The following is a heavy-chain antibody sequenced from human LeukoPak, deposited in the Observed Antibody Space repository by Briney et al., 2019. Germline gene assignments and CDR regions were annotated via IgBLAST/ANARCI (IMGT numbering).Heavy chain of an antibody. CDR2: IYHSGST. J-gene: IGHJ4*02. CDR1: GGSISSSNW. Sequence: SETLSLTCAVSGGSISSSNWWSWVRQPPGKGLEWIGEIYHSGSTNYNPSLKSRVTISVDKSKNQFSLKLSSVTAADTAVYYCARPNYDILTGYTYYFDYWGQGTLVTVSS. D-gene: IGHD3-9*01. V-gene: IGHV4-4*02. CDR3: ARPNYDILTGYTYYFDY.